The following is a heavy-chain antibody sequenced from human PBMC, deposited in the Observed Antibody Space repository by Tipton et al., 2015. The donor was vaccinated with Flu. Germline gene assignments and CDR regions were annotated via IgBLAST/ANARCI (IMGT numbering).Heavy chain of an antibody. J-gene: IGHJ4*02. CDR3: ARVGVVTPFDY. D-gene: IGHD4-23*01. V-gene: IGHV4-39*07. Sequence: GSLRLSCTVSGGSISCSSYYWGWIRQPPGKGLEWIGSIYYSGSTYYNPSLKSRVTISVDTSKNQFSLKLSSVTAADTAVYYCARVGVVTPFDYWGQGTLVTVSS. CDR2: IYYSGST. CDR1: GGSISCSSYY.